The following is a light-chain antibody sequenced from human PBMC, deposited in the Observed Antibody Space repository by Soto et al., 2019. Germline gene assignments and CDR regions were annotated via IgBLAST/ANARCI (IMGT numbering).Light chain of an antibody. CDR3: QHLNTYLIT. V-gene: IGKV1-9*01. J-gene: IGKJ5*01. CDR2: STS. CDR1: QGISGF. Sequence: DIQLTQSPSFLSASVGDRVTITCRASQGISGFLAWYQQKPGKAPKLLIYSTSTLETVVPSRFSGSASGTEFTLTISSLQPEDFATYYCQHLNTYLITFGQGARLEIK.